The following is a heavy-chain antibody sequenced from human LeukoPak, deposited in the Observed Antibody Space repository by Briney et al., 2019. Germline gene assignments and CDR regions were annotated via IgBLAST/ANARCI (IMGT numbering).Heavy chain of an antibody. CDR1: GGSISSYY. V-gene: IGHV4-4*07. D-gene: IGHD2-15*01. J-gene: IGHJ6*03. CDR2: IYTSGST. CDR3: ARGRYCSGGSCYSRIGYYYYMDV. Sequence: SETLSLTCTVSGGSISSYYWSWIRQPAGKGLEWIGRIYTSGSTNYNPSLKSRVTMSVDTSKNQFSLKLSSVTAADTAVYYCARGRYCSGGSCYSRIGYYYYMDVWGKGTTVTVSS.